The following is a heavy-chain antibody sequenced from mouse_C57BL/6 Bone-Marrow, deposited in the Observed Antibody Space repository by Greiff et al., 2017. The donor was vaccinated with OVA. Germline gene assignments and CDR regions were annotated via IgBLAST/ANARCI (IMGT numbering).Heavy chain of an antibody. J-gene: IGHJ4*01. CDR2: ISSGSSTI. CDR3: ARRWDY. Sequence: EVQVVESGGGLVKPGGSLKLSCAAPGFTFSDYGMHWVRQAPEKGLEWVAYISSGSSTIYYADTVKGRFTISRDNAKNTLFLQMTSLRSEDTAMYYCARRWDYWGQGTSVTVSS. CDR1: GFTFSDYG. V-gene: IGHV5-17*01.